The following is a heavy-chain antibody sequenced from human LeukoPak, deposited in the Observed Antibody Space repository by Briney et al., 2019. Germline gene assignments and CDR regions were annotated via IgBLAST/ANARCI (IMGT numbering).Heavy chain of an antibody. Sequence: PGGSLRLSCAASGFTFSSYWMSWVRQAPGKGLEWVANIKQDGSEKYYVDSVKGRFTISRDNAKNSLYLQMNSLRAEDTAVYYCARKLGIAAAGSFWFDPWGQGTLVTVSS. CDR3: ARKLGIAAAGSFWFDP. J-gene: IGHJ5*02. D-gene: IGHD6-13*01. V-gene: IGHV3-7*01. CDR1: GFTFSSYW. CDR2: IKQDGSEK.